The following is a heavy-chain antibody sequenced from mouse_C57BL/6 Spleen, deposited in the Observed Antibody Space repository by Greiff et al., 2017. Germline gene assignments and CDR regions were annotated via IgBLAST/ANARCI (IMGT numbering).Heavy chain of an antibody. Sequence: VQLQESGPELVKPGASVKISCKASGYAFSSSWMNWVKQRPGKGLEWIGRIYPGDGDTNYNGKFKGKATLTADKSSSTAYLQLSSLTSEDSAVYFCARLLYGYAGSSYAMDYWGQGTSVTVSS. D-gene: IGHD2-2*01. CDR1: GYAFSSSW. V-gene: IGHV1-82*01. CDR3: ARLLYGYAGSSYAMDY. J-gene: IGHJ4*01. CDR2: IYPGDGDT.